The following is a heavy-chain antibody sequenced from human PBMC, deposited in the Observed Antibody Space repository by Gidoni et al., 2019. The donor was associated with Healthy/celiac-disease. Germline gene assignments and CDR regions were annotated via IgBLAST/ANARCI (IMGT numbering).Heavy chain of an antibody. V-gene: IGHV4-30-4*01. CDR1: GGSISSGHYY. CDR2: IYYSGST. J-gene: IGHJ5*02. D-gene: IGHD2-8*01. Sequence: QVQLQESGPGLVKPSQTLSLTCTVSGGSISSGHYYWSWIRPPPGKGLEWIGYIYYSGSTYYNPSLKSRVTISVDTSKNQFSLKLSSVTAADTAVYYCARDLDEYCTNGVCYRGNWFDPWGQGTLVTVSS. CDR3: ARDLDEYCTNGVCYRGNWFDP.